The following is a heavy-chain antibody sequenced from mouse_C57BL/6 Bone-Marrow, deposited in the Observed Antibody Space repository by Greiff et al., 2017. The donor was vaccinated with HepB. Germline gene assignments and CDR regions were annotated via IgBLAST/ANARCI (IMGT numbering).Heavy chain of an antibody. CDR1: GYTFTSYW. J-gene: IGHJ4*01. Sequence: QVQLQQPGAELVMPGASVKLSCKASGYTFTSYWMHWVKQRPGQGLEWIGEIDPSDSYTNYNQKFKGKSTLTVDKSSSTAYMQLSSLTSEDSAVYYCTREGHYYVSSEAMDYWGQGTSVTVSS. D-gene: IGHD1-1*01. CDR2: IDPSDSYT. CDR3: TREGHYYVSSEAMDY. V-gene: IGHV1-69*01.